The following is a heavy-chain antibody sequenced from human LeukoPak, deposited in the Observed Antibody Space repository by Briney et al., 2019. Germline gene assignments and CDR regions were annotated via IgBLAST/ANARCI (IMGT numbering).Heavy chain of an antibody. D-gene: IGHD2-21*02. V-gene: IGHV1-8*01. J-gene: IGHJ4*02. CDR2: MNPNSGNT. CDR3: ARYRVKVMTAMAYYFDY. CDR1: GYTFTNYD. Sequence: ASVKVSCKASGYTFTNYDINWVRQAPGQGLEWVGWMNPNSGNTGYTQKFQGRITMTRNTSITTAYMELSSLRSEDTAVYYCARYRVKVMTAMAYYFDYWGQGTLVTVSS.